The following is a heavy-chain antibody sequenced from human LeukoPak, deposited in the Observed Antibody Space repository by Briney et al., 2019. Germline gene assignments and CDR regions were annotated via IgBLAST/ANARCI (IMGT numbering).Heavy chain of an antibody. CDR2: IYYSGST. Sequence: SETLSLTCTVSGGSISSGDYYWSWLRQPPGKGLEWIGYIYYSGSTYCNPSLKSRVTISVDTSKNQFSLKLSSVTAADTAVYYCARAIRYSSSSWVGNYYYYYGMDVWGQGTTVTVSS. V-gene: IGHV4-30-4*01. D-gene: IGHD6-6*01. J-gene: IGHJ6*02. CDR3: ARAIRYSSSSWVGNYYYYYGMDV. CDR1: GGSISSGDYY.